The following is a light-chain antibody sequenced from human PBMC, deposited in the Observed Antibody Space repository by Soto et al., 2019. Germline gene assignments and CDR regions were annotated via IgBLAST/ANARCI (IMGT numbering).Light chain of an antibody. J-gene: IGKJ4*01. Sequence: EIVLTQSPGTLSLSPGERATLSCRASQSVSSSYLAWYQQKPGQAPRLLIYGASSRATGIPDRFSGGGSGADFTLTISRLEPEAFAVYYCQQYGSSPLTFGGGTKVEIK. V-gene: IGKV3-20*01. CDR2: GAS. CDR3: QQYGSSPLT. CDR1: QSVSSSY.